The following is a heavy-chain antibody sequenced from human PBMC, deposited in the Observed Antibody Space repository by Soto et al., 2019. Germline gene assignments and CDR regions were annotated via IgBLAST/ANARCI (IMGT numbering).Heavy chain of an antibody. Sequence: EVQLVESGGGLVQPGRSLRLSYAATGFTFDDYAMHWVRQAPGKGLERVSGMSWNSGSIGYADSVKGRFTISRDNAKNSLYLEMNSLRGEDTALYYCAKDPSIEVAGIVYWGQGTLVTVSS. D-gene: IGHD6-19*01. CDR1: GFTFDDYA. J-gene: IGHJ4*02. CDR2: MSWNSGSI. CDR3: AKDPSIEVAGIVY. V-gene: IGHV3-9*01.